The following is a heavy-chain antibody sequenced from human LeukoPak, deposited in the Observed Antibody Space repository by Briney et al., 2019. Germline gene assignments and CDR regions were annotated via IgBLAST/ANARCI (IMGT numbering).Heavy chain of an antibody. D-gene: IGHD6-13*01. Sequence: GRSLRLSCAASGFTFGNYGMHWVRQAPGKGLEWVAVIWFDGSNKDYADSVKGRFTISRDNSKNTLYLQMNSLRAEDTAVYCCARGPYSSSWYYFEYWGQGTLVTVSS. CDR2: IWFDGSNK. V-gene: IGHV3-33*01. CDR3: ARGPYSSSWYYFEY. J-gene: IGHJ4*02. CDR1: GFTFGNYG.